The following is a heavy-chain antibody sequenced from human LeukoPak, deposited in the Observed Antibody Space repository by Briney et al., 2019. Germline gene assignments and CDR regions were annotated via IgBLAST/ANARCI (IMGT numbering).Heavy chain of an antibody. CDR3: TRLTVGTTWGNYFDY. Sequence: SETLSLTCTVSGGSISSSTYYWAWVRQPPGKGLEWIGSINYSGNTYYKSSLKSRVTISVDTSKNQFSLKLPSVTAADTAVYYCTRLTVGTTWGNYFDYWGQGTVVTVSS. CDR1: GGSISSSTYY. V-gene: IGHV4-39*01. J-gene: IGHJ4*02. D-gene: IGHD1-26*01. CDR2: INYSGNT.